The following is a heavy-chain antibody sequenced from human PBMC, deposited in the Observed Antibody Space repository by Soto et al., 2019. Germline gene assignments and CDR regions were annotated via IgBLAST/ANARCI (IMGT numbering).Heavy chain of an antibody. D-gene: IGHD6-19*01. Sequence: ASVKVSCKTSGGTFSTYAIYWVRQAPGQGLEWMGAIIPLFGTADYAQKFQGRVTITADESTSTAYMELSSLRSEDTAVYYCARPKGSYSSGYYYFDYWGQGTLVTV. J-gene: IGHJ4*02. V-gene: IGHV1-69*13. CDR3: ARPKGSYSSGYYYFDY. CDR2: IIPLFGTA. CDR1: GGTFSTYA.